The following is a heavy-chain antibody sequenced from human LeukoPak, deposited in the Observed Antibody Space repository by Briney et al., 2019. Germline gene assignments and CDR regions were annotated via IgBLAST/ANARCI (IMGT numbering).Heavy chain of an antibody. J-gene: IGHJ4*02. CDR1: GYRFTSYW. CDR3: ARTAEASSGYSY. D-gene: IGHD3-22*01. Sequence: GESLKISCQVSGYRFTSYWVAWVRQMPGKGLEWMGFIYPSDSDTRYSPSFQGQVTISADKSINTAYVQWSSLKASDTAMYYCARTAEASSGYSYWGQGTLVTVSS. CDR2: IYPSDSDT. V-gene: IGHV5-51*01.